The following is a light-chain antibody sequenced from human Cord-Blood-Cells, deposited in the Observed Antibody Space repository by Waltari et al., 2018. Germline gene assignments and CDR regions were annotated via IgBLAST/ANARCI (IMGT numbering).Light chain of an antibody. J-gene: IGLJ3*02. CDR1: SSNIGAGYD. CDR3: QSYDSSLSGV. CDR2: GNS. V-gene: IGLV1-40*01. Sequence: QSVLTPPPSVSGAPGQRVTISCTGSSSNIGAGYDVHWYQQLPGTAPKLLIYGNSNRPAGVPDRFSGSKSGTAASPAITGLQAEDEADYYCQSYDSSLSGVFGGGTKLTVL.